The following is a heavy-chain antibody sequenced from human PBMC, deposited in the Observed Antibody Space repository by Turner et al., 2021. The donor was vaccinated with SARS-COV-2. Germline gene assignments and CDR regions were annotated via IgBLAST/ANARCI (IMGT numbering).Heavy chain of an antibody. J-gene: IGHJ4*02. V-gene: IGHV1-3*04. CDR2: INTGNGNT. D-gene: IGHD3-3*01. CDR1: GYTFTRYG. CDR3: ARPYYDFWSGYQFASFDY. Sequence: QVQLVQSGAEVKKPGASVKVSCKASGYTFTRYGMHWVRQAPGQRLEWMGWINTGNGNTYYSQKYQGRVTIARDTSASTAYMELTRLRSEDTAVYYCARPYYDFWSGYQFASFDYWGQGTLVTVSS.